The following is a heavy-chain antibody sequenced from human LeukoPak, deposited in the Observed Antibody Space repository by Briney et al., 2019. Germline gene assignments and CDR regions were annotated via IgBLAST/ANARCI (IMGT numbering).Heavy chain of an antibody. CDR3: ARHQSGSYYRLFDY. D-gene: IGHD1-26*01. J-gene: IGHJ4*02. CDR1: GDSISSYY. V-gene: IGHV4-59*08. CDR2: IFYSGST. Sequence: PSETLSLTCTVSGDSISSYYWSWIRQPPGKGLEWIGYIFYSGSTNYNPSLKSRVTISVDTSKNHFSLKLSSVTAADTAVYYCARHQSGSYYRLFDYWGQGTLVTVSS.